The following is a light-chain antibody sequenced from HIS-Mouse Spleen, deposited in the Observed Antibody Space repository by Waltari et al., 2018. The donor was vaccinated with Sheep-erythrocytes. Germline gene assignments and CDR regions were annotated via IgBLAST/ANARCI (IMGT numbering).Light chain of an antibody. CDR3: QQFNNYPRT. CDR2: WAS. V-gene: IGKV4-1*01. Sequence: DIVMTQSPDSLAGSLGERATINCKSSQSVLYSSNNKNYLAWYQQKPGQPPKLLIYWASTRESGVPDRFSGSGSGTDFTLTISSLQPEDFATYYCQQFNNYPRTFGQGTKVEIK. CDR1: QSVLYSSNNKNY. J-gene: IGKJ1*01.